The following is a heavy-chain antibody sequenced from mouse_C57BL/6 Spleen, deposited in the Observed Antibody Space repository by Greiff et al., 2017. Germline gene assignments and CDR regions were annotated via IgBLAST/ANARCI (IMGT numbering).Heavy chain of an antibody. CDR3: ASAWIATVVAFGY. V-gene: IGHV1-72*01. CDR1: GYTFTSYW. Sequence: QVQLQQSGAELVKPGASVKLSCKASGYTFTSYWMHWVKQRPGRGLEWIGRIDPNSGGTKYNEKFKSKATLTVDKPSSTAYMQLSSLTSEDAAVYYCASAWIATVVAFGYWGQGTTLTVAS. D-gene: IGHD1-1*01. CDR2: IDPNSGGT. J-gene: IGHJ2*01.